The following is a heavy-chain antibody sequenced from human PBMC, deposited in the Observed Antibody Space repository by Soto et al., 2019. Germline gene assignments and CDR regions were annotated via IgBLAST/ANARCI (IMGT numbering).Heavy chain of an antibody. Sequence: TGGSLRLSCAASGFTFSSYGMHWVRQAPGKGLEWVAVIWYDGSNKYYADSVKGRFTISRDNSKNTLYLQMNSLRAEDTAVYYGARDRRLNLYYYYGMDVWGQGTTVTVSS. CDR1: GFTFSSYG. V-gene: IGHV3-33*01. CDR3: ARDRRLNLYYYYGMDV. D-gene: IGHD3-22*01. CDR2: IWYDGSNK. J-gene: IGHJ6*02.